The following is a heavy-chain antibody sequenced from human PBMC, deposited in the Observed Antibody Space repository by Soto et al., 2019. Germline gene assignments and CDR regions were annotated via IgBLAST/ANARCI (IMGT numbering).Heavy chain of an antibody. CDR1: GGSISSRSYY. D-gene: IGHD6-19*01. J-gene: IGHJ4*02. Sequence: SETLSLTYTVSGGSISSRSYYWGWIRQPPGKGLEWIGSIYYSGSTYYNPSLKSRVTISVDTSKNQFSLKLSSVTAADTAVYYCARHEAPSGWYFDYWGQGTLVTVSS. CDR3: ARHEAPSGWYFDY. V-gene: IGHV4-39*01. CDR2: IYYSGST.